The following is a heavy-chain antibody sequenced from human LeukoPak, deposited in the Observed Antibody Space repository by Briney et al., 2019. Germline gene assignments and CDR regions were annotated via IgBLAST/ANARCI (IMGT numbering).Heavy chain of an antibody. V-gene: IGHV3-23*01. J-gene: IGHJ4*02. CDR3: ARGPIPDY. D-gene: IGHD2-2*02. CDR1: GFTFSNYW. Sequence: PGGSLRLSCAASGFTFSNYWMSWVRQAPGKGLQWVSAVSGSGAHTYYADSVKGRFTISRDNSKNTLYLQMNSLRVEDTAVYYCARGPIPDYWGQGTLVTVSS. CDR2: VSGSGAHT.